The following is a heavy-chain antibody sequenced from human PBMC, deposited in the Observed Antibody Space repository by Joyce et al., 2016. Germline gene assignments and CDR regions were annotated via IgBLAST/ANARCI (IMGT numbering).Heavy chain of an antibody. D-gene: IGHD3-16*02. CDR3: ARGNDYIWGSYRSGIDY. CDR2: IKCNSGGT. CDR1: GYTFSGHY. Sequence: QVQLVQFGAEVKKPGASVKVSCKASGYTFSGHYMHWVRQAPGQGLEWMGRIKCNSGGTNYAQKFQGRVTMTRDTSISTAYMELRRLRSDDTAVYYCARGNDYIWGSYRSGIDYWGQGTLVTVSS. V-gene: IGHV1-2*06. J-gene: IGHJ4*02.